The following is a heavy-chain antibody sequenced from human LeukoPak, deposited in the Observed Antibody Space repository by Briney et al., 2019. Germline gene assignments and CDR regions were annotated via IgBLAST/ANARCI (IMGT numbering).Heavy chain of an antibody. J-gene: IGHJ5*02. V-gene: IGHV3-48*04. Sequence: GGSLRLSCAASGFTFSSYSMNWVRQAPGKGLEWVSYITGSSSTIYYAASVRGRFTISRDNSKNSLYLQMNSLRVEDTAVYYCAKSNWCDPWGQGTLVTVSS. CDR1: GFTFSSYS. CDR2: ITGSSSTI. CDR3: AKSNWCDP.